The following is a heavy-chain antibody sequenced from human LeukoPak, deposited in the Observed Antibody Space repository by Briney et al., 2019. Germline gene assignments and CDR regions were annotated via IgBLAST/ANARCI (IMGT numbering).Heavy chain of an antibody. CDR3: ASSTDY. CDR2: ISAGGNSI. Sequence: GGSLRLSCAASGFTLSSFEMNWVRQAPGKGLEWVSYISAGGNSIYYADSVRGRFTISRDIAENSLYLQMNSLRAEDTAVYYCASSTDYWGQGTLVTVSS. V-gene: IGHV3-48*03. CDR1: GFTLSSFE. J-gene: IGHJ4*02.